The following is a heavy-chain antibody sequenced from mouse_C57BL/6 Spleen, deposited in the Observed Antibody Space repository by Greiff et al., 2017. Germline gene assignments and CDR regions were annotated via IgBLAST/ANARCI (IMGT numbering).Heavy chain of an antibody. CDR3: ARSHYDCDVGYYYMDY. J-gene: IGHJ2*01. V-gene: IGHV1-55*01. CDR1: GYTFTSYW. D-gene: IGHD2-4*01. Sequence: QVQLQQPGAELVKPGASVKMSCKASGYTFTSYWITWVKQRPGQGLEWIGDIYPGSGSTNYNEKFKSKATLTVDTSSSTAYMQLSSLTSEESAVYYCARSHYDCDVGYYYMDYWGQGTTLTVSS. CDR2: IYPGSGST.